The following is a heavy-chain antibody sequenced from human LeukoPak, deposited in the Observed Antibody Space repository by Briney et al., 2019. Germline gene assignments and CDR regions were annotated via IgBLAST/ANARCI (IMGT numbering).Heavy chain of an antibody. V-gene: IGHV3-30-3*01. Sequence: GGSLRLSCAASGFTFSSYAMHWVRQAPGKGLEWVAVISYDGSNKYYADSVKGRFTISRDNSKNTLYLQMNSLRAEDTAVYYCAKFRSNCSSTSCYRLFYYYYGMDVWGQGTTVTVSS. D-gene: IGHD2-2*01. J-gene: IGHJ6*02. CDR1: GFTFSSYA. CDR3: AKFRSNCSSTSCYRLFYYYYGMDV. CDR2: ISYDGSNK.